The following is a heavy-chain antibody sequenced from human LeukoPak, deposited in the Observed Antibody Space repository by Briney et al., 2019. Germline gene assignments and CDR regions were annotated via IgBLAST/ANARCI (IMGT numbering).Heavy chain of an antibody. Sequence: GESLKISCKGSGYTFTGYYMHWVRQAPGQGLEWMGWINPNSGGTNYAQKFQGRVTMTRDTSISTAYMELSRLRSDDTAVYYCARDLTRIAVAGTLDYWGQGTLVTVSS. V-gene: IGHV1-2*02. CDR2: INPNSGGT. CDR1: GYTFTGYY. D-gene: IGHD6-19*01. J-gene: IGHJ4*02. CDR3: ARDLTRIAVAGTLDY.